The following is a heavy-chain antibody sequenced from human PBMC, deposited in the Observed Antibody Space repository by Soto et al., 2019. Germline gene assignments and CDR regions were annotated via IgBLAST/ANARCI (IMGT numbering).Heavy chain of an antibody. D-gene: IGHD2-21*02. Sequence: QVQLMQSGAEVKKPGASVKVSCKASGDTFTEHYIHWVRQAPGQGLEWMGTVNPSGGHTTYAQHFMGRVTMTRDTATSTLYMELTSLTSDDTAVYYCARGGHVVVVAAALDYWGQGTLVTVSS. J-gene: IGHJ4*02. CDR1: GDTFTEHY. CDR3: ARGGHVVVVAAALDY. CDR2: VNPSGGHT. V-gene: IGHV1-46*01.